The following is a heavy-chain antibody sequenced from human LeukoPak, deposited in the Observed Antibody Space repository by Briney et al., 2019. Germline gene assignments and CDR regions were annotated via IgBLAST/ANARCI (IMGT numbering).Heavy chain of an antibody. Sequence: PGGSLRLSCAASGFTVSNIYMSWVRQAPGKGLEWVALIWFDGSNKHYADSVKGRFTVSRDNSKNTMYLQMNSLRAEDTAVYYCARVVSYYGSAYRLLDLWGRGTLVTVSS. J-gene: IGHJ2*01. V-gene: IGHV3-33*08. D-gene: IGHD3-10*01. CDR1: GFTVSNIY. CDR3: ARVVSYYGSAYRLLDL. CDR2: IWFDGSNK.